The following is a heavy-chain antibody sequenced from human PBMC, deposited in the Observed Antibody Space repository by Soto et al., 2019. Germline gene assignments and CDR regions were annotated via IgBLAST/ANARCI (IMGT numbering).Heavy chain of an antibody. CDR2: ISSSSSYI. D-gene: IGHD2-15*01. CDR1: GFTFSSYS. CDR3: ARFRGAYCSGGSCYEFDY. J-gene: IGHJ4*02. V-gene: IGHV3-21*01. Sequence: EVQLVESGGGLVKPGGSLRLSCAASGFTFSSYSMNWVRQAPGKGLEWVSSISSSSSYIYYADSVKGRFTISRDNAKNSLYLQMNSLRAEDTAVYYCARFRGAYCSGGSCYEFDYWGQGTLVTVSS.